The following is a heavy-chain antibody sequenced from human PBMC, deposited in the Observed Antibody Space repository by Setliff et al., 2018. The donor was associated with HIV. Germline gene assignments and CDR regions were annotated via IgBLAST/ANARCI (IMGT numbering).Heavy chain of an antibody. CDR3: ARVETTVTSRLDY. D-gene: IGHD4-17*01. CDR2: IHSSGNT. J-gene: IGHJ4*02. V-gene: IGHV4-34*01. Sequence: SETLSLTCAVYGGSLSDYYWSWIRQPPGKGLEWLGEIHSSGNTNYSPSLKGRVTISVDTSKNQFSLRLTSVTAADTAVYFCARVETTVTSRLDYWGQGTLVTVSS. CDR1: GGSLSDYY.